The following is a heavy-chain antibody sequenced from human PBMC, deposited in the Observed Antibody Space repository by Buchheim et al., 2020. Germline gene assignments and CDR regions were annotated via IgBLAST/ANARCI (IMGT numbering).Heavy chain of an antibody. CDR1: GGSISSSSYY. CDR3: ARDASLWFGELPFGP. D-gene: IGHD3-10*01. J-gene: IGHJ5*02. CDR2: IYYSGST. Sequence: QLQLQESGPGLVKPSETLSLTCTVSGGSISSSSYYWGWIRQPPGKGLEWIGSIYYSGSTYYNPSLKSRVTISVDTSKNQFSLKLSSVTAADTAVYYCARDASLWFGELPFGPWGQGTL. V-gene: IGHV4-39*07.